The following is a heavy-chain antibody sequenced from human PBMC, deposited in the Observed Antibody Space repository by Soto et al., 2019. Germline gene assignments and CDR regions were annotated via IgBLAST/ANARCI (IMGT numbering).Heavy chain of an antibody. CDR2: FDPEDGET. CDR1: GYTLTELS. V-gene: IGHV1-24*01. J-gene: IGHJ6*02. CDR3: ATGLRFLEWLSYMDV. D-gene: IGHD3-3*01. Sequence: ASVKVSCKVSGYTLTELSMHWVRQAPGKGLEWMGGFDPEDGETIYAQKFQGRVTMTEDTSTDTAYMELSSLRSEDTAVYYCATGLRFLEWLSYMDVWGQGTTVTVSS.